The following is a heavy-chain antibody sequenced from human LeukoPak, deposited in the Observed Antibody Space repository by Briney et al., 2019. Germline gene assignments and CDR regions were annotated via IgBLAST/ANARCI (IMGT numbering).Heavy chain of an antibody. CDR3: ASQYWGSPSSNWFDP. J-gene: IGHJ5*02. V-gene: IGHV1-69*13. CDR1: GGTFSSYA. CDR2: IIPIFGTA. D-gene: IGHD7-27*01. Sequence: GASVKVSCTTSGGTFSSYAISRVRQAPGQGLEWMGGIIPIFGTANYAQKFQGRVTITADESTSTAYMELSSLRSEDTAVYYCASQYWGSPSSNWFDPWGQGTLVTVSS.